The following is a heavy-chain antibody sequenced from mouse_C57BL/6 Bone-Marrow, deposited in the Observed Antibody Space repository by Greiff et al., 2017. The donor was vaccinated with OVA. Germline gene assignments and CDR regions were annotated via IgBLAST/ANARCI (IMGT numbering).Heavy chain of an antibody. CDR2: IWRGGST. CDR1: GFSLTSYG. Sequence: QVQLKQSGPGLVQPSQSLSITCTVSGFSLTSYGVHWVRQSPGKGLEWLGVIWRGGSTDYNAAFMSRLSITKDNSKSQVFFKMNSLQADDTAIYYCAKKGGYDYVRYWYFDVWGTGTTVTVSS. V-gene: IGHV2-5*01. CDR3: AKKGGYDYVRYWYFDV. D-gene: IGHD2-4*01. J-gene: IGHJ1*03.